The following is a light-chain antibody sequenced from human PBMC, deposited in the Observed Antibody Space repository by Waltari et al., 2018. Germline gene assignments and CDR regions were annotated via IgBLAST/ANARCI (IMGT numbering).Light chain of an antibody. CDR2: DVS. Sequence: QSALTQPASVSGSPGQSITISCTGTSSDVGGYNYVSWYQRHPGKAPKLMIYDVSDRPSGVSNRFSRSKSGNTASLTISGLQAEDEAEYYCSSYTTSGTYVVFGGGTKLTVL. CDR3: SSYTTSGTYVV. J-gene: IGLJ2*01. CDR1: SSDVGGYNY. V-gene: IGLV2-14*03.